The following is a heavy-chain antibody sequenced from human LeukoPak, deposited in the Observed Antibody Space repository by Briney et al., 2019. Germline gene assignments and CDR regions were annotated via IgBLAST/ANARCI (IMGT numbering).Heavy chain of an antibody. D-gene: IGHD3-22*01. J-gene: IGHJ3*02. CDR2: IKSKTDGGTT. CDR1: GFTFSNAW. CDR3: TTEGDSSGPYAFDI. Sequence: PGGSLRLSCAASGFTFSNAWMSWVRQAPGKELEWVGRIKSKTDGGTTDYAAPVKGRFTISRDDSKNTLYLQMNSLKTEDTAVYYCTTEGDSSGPYAFDIWGQGTMVTVSS. V-gene: IGHV3-15*01.